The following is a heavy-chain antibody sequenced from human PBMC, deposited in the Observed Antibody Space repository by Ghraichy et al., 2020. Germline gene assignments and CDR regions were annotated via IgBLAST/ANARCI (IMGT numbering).Heavy chain of an antibody. Sequence: SGPTLVKPTQTLTLTCTFSGFSLSTSGVGVGWIRQPPGKALEWLALIYWDDDKRYSPSLKSRLTITKDTSKNQVVLTMTNMDPVDTATYYCALQFNSGSYDPYFDYWGQGTLVTVSS. J-gene: IGHJ4*02. CDR3: ALQFNSGSYDPYFDY. CDR2: IYWDDDK. CDR1: GFSLSTSGVG. D-gene: IGHD1-26*01. V-gene: IGHV2-5*02.